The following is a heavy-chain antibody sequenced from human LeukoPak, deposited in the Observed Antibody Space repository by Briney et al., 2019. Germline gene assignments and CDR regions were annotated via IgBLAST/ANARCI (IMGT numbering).Heavy chain of an antibody. CDR2: INPNSGGT. J-gene: IGHJ4*02. Sequence: ASVKVSCKASGNTFTGYYMHWVRQAPGQGLEWMGWINPNSGGTNYAQKFQGRVTMTRDTSISTAYMELSRLRSDDTAVYYCARELSKMTTVTTDRAFDIWGQGTLVTVSS. CDR3: ARELSKMTTVTTDRAFDI. CDR1: GNTFTGYY. D-gene: IGHD4-11*01. V-gene: IGHV1-2*02.